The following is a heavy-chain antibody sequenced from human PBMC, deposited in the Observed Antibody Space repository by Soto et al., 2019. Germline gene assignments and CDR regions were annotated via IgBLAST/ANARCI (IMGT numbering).Heavy chain of an antibody. CDR1: GFTFSSYA. CDR3: ASGSYYYGSGSYGY. Sequence: GGSLRLSCAASGFTFSSYAMSWVRQAPGKGLEWVSAISGSGGSTYYADSVKGRFTISRDNSKNTLYLQMNSLRAEDTAVYYCASGSYYYGSGSYGYWGQGTLVTVSS. J-gene: IGHJ4*02. D-gene: IGHD3-10*01. V-gene: IGHV3-23*01. CDR2: ISGSGGST.